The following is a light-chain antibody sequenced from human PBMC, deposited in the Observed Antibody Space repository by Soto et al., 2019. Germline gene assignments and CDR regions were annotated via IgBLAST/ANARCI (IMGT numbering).Light chain of an antibody. CDR2: RAS. CDR3: QQCGSSSWT. V-gene: IGKV3-20*01. CDR1: QSVNNNF. J-gene: IGKJ1*01. Sequence: EIVLTQSPGTLSLSPGEQATLSCRASQSVNNNFLAWYQQRPDQAPRLLIFRASNRAPGIPDRFSGSGSGTDFTLTISRLEPEDLAVYYCQQCGSSSWTFGQGTKVEIK.